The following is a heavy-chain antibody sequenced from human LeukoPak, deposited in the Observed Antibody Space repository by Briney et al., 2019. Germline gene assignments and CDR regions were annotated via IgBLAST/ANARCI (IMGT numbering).Heavy chain of an antibody. J-gene: IGHJ4*02. CDR1: NYSISSGYY. V-gene: IGHV4-38-2*02. Sequence: SETLSLTCTVSNYSISSGYYWGWIRQPPGKGLEWIGSIYHSGSTYYHNPSLKSRVTISVDTSKNQFSLKLSSVTAADTAVYYCARDDLSGTYGGVDCWGQGTLVTVSS. CDR3: ARDDLSGTYGGVDC. CDR2: IYHSGST. D-gene: IGHD1-26*01.